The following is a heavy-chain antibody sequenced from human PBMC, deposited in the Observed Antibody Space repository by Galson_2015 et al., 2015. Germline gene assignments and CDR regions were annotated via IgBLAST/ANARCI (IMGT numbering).Heavy chain of an antibody. V-gene: IGHV3-23*01. J-gene: IGHJ4*02. D-gene: IGHD2-21*02. CDR1: GFTFSSSA. Sequence: SLRLSCAASGFTFSSSAMNWVRQAPGKGLEWVSALSLTGSSIYYADSVKGRFTISRDNSKNTLYLHLNSLRADDTAVYYCAKDRRAVVMSAIDYWGKGTQVT. CDR3: AKDRRAVVMSAIDY. CDR2: LSLTGSSI.